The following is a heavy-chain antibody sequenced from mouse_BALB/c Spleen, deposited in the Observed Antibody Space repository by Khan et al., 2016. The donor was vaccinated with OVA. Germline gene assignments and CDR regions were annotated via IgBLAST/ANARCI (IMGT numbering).Heavy chain of an antibody. CDR2: ISSTGST. J-gene: IGHJ4*01. CDR3: ARSLYYSYGYALDC. V-gene: IGHV3-2*02. Sequence: EVELVESGPGLVKPSQSLSLTCTVTGYAITSDYAWNWIRQFPGNKLEWMGYISSTGSTSYNPSLKSRISITRDTSKNQFFLQLKSVTTEDTATYYCARSLYYSYGYALDCWGRRTSVTVSS. D-gene: IGHD2-14*01. CDR1: GYAITSDYA.